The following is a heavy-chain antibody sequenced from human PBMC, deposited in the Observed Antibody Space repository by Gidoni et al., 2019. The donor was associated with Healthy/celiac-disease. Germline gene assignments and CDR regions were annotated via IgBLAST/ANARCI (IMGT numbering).Heavy chain of an antibody. J-gene: IGHJ4*02. CDR2: ISYDGSNK. Sequence: QVQLVESGGGVVQPGRSLRLSCAAPGFTFSSYGMHWVRQAPGKGREWLAVISYDGSNKYYADSVKGRFTISRDNSKNTLYLQMNSLRAEDTAVYYCAKGDYYDSSGYLGDLDYWGQGTLVTVSS. CDR1: GFTFSSYG. CDR3: AKGDYYDSSGYLGDLDY. D-gene: IGHD3-22*01. V-gene: IGHV3-30*18.